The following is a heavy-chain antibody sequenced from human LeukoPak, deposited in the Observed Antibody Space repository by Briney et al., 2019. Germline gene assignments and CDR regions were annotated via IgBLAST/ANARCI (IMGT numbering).Heavy chain of an antibody. J-gene: IGHJ5*02. D-gene: IGHD6-6*01. CDR3: AKGTSAARPGWFDP. V-gene: IGHV3-23*01. Sequence: GSLRLSCAASGFTFSSYAMSWVRQAPGKGLKWVSAISGSGGSTYYADSVKVRFTISRDNSKNTLYLQMNSLRAEDTAVYYCAKGTSAARPGWFDPWGQGTLVTVSS. CDR1: GFTFSSYA. CDR2: ISGSGGST.